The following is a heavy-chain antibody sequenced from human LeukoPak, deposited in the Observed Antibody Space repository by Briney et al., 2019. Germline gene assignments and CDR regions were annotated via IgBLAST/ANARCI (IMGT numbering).Heavy chain of an antibody. J-gene: IGHJ4*02. Sequence: GSLRLSCAASGFTFSSYWMSWVRQAPGKGLEWVANIKQDGSEKYYVDSVKGRFTISRDNAKNSLYLQMNSLRAEDTAVYYCARVKGYDFWSGYYTGYFDYWGQGTLVTVSS. CDR2: IKQDGSEK. CDR1: GFTFSSYW. D-gene: IGHD3-3*01. CDR3: ARVKGYDFWSGYYTGYFDY. V-gene: IGHV3-7*01.